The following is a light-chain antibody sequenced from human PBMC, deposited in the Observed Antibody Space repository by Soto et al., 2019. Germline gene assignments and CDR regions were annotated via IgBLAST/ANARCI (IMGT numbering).Light chain of an antibody. J-gene: IGKJ2*01. Sequence: EIVLTQSPGTLSLSPGERVTLSCRASQTVSSNYLAWYQQKPGQAPRLLLYAASSMVAGIADRFSAGGSGTDFSLTISRLEPEDSAVYYGQQYGSSSWMYTFGQGTKVESK. CDR1: QTVSSNY. CDR3: QQYGSSSWMYT. V-gene: IGKV3-20*01. CDR2: AAS.